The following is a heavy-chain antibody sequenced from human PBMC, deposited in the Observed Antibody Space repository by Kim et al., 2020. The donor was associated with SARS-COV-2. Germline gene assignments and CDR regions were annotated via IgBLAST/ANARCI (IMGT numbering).Heavy chain of an antibody. Sequence: GGSLRLSCAASGFTFSNYAMTWVRQAPGKGLEWVAPIYGSGSGASYADSVKGRFTISRDNSKKTLYLQMNNLRAEDTAVYYCAKRSQVGALSPLGYWGQGTLVTVSS. CDR1: GFTFSNYA. D-gene: IGHD1-26*01. V-gene: IGHV3-23*01. J-gene: IGHJ4*02. CDR2: IYGSGSGA. CDR3: AKRSQVGALSPLGY.